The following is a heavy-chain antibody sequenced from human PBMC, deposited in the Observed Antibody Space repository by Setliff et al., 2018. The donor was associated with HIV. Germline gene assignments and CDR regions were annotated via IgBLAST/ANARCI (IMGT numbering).Heavy chain of an antibody. CDR2: IIPVLGTG. D-gene: IGHD4-17*01. Sequence: SVKVSCKASGDTFNNYLFSWVRQAPGQGLEWMGVIIPVLGTGDYAQKFRDRVIITADKSTSTVYMEVTSLRSEDTAVYYCARETYFFDVTTFYSYALGVWGQGTTVTVSS. CDR3: ARETYFFDVTTFYSYALGV. CDR1: GDTFNNYL. V-gene: IGHV1-69*10. J-gene: IGHJ6*02.